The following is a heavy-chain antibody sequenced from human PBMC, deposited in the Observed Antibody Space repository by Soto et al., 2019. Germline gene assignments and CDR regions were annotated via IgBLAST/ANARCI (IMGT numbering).Heavy chain of an antibody. D-gene: IGHD3-3*01. Sequence: GESLKISCKGSGYSFTSYWISWVRQMPGKGLEWMGRIDPSDSYTNYSPSFQGHVTISADKSISTAYLQWSSLKASDTAMYYCARHERIFGDLYYFDYWGQGTLVTVSS. CDR3: ARHERIFGDLYYFDY. V-gene: IGHV5-10-1*01. J-gene: IGHJ4*02. CDR1: GYSFTSYW. CDR2: IDPSDSYT.